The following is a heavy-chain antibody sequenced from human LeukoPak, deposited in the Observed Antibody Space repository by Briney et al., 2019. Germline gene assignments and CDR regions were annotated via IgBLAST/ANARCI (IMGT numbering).Heavy chain of an antibody. D-gene: IGHD3-22*01. Sequence: ASVKASCKVSGYTLTELSMHWVRQAPGKGLEWMGGFDPEDGETIYAQKFQGRVTMTEDTSTDTAYMELSSLRSEDTAVYYCARGFLDYDSSDYAFSYYWGQGTQVTVSS. V-gene: IGHV1-24*01. CDR3: ARGFLDYDSSDYAFSYY. J-gene: IGHJ4*02. CDR2: FDPEDGET. CDR1: GYTLTELS.